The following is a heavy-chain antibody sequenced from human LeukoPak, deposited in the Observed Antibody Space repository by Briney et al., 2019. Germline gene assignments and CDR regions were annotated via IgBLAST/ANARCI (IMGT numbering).Heavy chain of an antibody. CDR2: ISSSSSTI. CDR3: ARDTCSGGSCYSNYYYYMDV. J-gene: IGHJ6*03. CDR1: GFTFSSYS. D-gene: IGHD2-15*01. Sequence: GGSLRLSCAASGFTFSSYSMNWVRQAPGKGLEWVSYISSSSSTIYYADSVKGRFTISRDNAKNSLYLQMNSLRAEDTAVYYCARDTCSGGSCYSNYYYYMDVWGKGTTVTVSS. V-gene: IGHV3-48*01.